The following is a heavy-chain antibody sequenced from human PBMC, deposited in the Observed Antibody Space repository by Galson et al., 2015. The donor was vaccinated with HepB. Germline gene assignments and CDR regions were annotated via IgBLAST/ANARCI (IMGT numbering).Heavy chain of an antibody. V-gene: IGHV3-30*04. CDR3: ARGVSYSGSYFDY. Sequence: SLRLSCAASGFTFSSYAMHWVRQAPGKGLEWVAVISYDGSNKYYADSVKGRFTISRDNSKNTLYLQMNSLRAEDTAVYYCARGVSYSGSYFDYWGQGTLVTVSS. CDR2: ISYDGSNK. D-gene: IGHD1-26*01. CDR1: GFTFSSYA. J-gene: IGHJ4*02.